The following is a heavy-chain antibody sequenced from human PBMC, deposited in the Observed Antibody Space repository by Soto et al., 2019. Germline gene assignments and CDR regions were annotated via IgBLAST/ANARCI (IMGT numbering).Heavy chain of an antibody. CDR2: IWYDGSNK. V-gene: IGHV3-33*01. CDR1: GFTFSSYG. D-gene: IGHD2-15*01. CDR3: ARDQHMLAAVYYVDY. J-gene: IGHJ4*02. Sequence: QVQLVESGGGVVQPGRSLRLSCAASGFTFSSYGMHWVRQAPGKGLEWVAVIWYDGSNKYYADSVKGRFTISRDNSKNTLYLQMNSLRAEDTAVYYCARDQHMLAAVYYVDYWGQGTLVTVSS.